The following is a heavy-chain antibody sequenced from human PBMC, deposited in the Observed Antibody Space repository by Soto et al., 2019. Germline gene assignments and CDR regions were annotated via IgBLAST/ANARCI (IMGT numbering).Heavy chain of an antibody. CDR2: ISSNGGST. CDR3: VKEGTVEMATIAFDY. Sequence: EVQLVESGGGLVQPGGSLRLSCSASGFTFSSYAMHWVRQAPGKGLEYVSAISSNGGSTYYADSVKGRFTISRDNSKKTLSLQMSRLRAEDTAVYYCVKEGTVEMATIAFDYWGQGTLVTVSS. D-gene: IGHD5-12*01. CDR1: GFTFSSYA. J-gene: IGHJ4*02. V-gene: IGHV3-64D*06.